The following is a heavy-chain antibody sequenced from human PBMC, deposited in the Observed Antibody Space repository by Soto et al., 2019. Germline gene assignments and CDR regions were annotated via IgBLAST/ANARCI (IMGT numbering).Heavy chain of an antibody. J-gene: IGHJ6*02. CDR2: ISTYNGNT. D-gene: IGHD2-8*01. CDR1: GYTFTTYD. CDR3: ARDPYHVLMLNAPNLYGMDV. V-gene: IGHV1-18*01. Sequence: QVQLVQSGAEVKKPGASVKVSCKASGYTFTTYDISWVRQAPVQGLEWMGRISTYNGNTNYPQSLQVRLTMTTDTSTTTAYMELRSLRSDVTAVYYCARDPYHVLMLNAPNLYGMDVWCQGTTVTVSS.